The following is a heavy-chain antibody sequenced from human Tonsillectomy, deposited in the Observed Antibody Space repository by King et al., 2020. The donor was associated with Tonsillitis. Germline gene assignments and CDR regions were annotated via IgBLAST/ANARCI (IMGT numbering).Heavy chain of an antibody. V-gene: IGHV3-48*01. Sequence: VQLVESGGGLVQPGGSLRLSCAASGFTFSSYSMNWVRQAPGKGLEWVSYISSSSSTIYYADSVKGRFTISRDNAKNSLYLQMNSLRAEDTAVYYCAILDWLETYYYGPGSRFDYWGQGTLVTVSS. CDR2: ISSSSSTI. CDR1: GFTFSSYS. CDR3: AILDWLETYYYGPGSRFDY. D-gene: IGHD3-10*01. J-gene: IGHJ4*02.